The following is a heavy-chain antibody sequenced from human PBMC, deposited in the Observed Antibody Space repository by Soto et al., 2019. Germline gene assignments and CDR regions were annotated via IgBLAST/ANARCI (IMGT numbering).Heavy chain of an antibody. CDR2: ISSSSSYI. V-gene: IGHV3-21*01. J-gene: IGHJ4*02. CDR1: GFTFSSYS. Sequence: VQLVESGGGLVKPGGSLRLSCAASGFTFSSYSMNWVRQAPGKGLEWVSSISSSSSYIYYADSVKGRFTISRDNAKNSLYLQMNSLRAEDTAVYYCARGKASRGYMFDYWGQGTLVTVSS. D-gene: IGHD5-18*01. CDR3: ARGKASRGYMFDY.